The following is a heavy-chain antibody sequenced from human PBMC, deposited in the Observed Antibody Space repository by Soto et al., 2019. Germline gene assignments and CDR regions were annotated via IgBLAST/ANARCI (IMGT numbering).Heavy chain of an antibody. Sequence: GGSLRLSCAASGFTFSSYGMHWVRQAPGKGLEWVAVISYDGSNKYYADSVKGRFTISRDNSKNTLYLQMNSLRAEDTAVYYCAKDLEGVVKSNYFDYWGQGTLVTVSS. CDR2: ISYDGSNK. D-gene: IGHD3-16*01. CDR3: AKDLEGVVKSNYFDY. J-gene: IGHJ4*02. V-gene: IGHV3-30*18. CDR1: GFTFSSYG.